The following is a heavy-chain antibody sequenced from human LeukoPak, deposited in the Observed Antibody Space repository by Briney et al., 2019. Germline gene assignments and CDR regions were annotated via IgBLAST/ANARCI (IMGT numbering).Heavy chain of an antibody. CDR1: RGTLNNFA. V-gene: IGHV1-69*13. CDR3: ARQYCSRTSCSPMGGSDLDY. CDR2: LIPIFVTV. J-gene: IGHJ4*02. D-gene: IGHD2-2*01. Sequence: ASMKGSWKASRGTLNNFAFSWARQAPGQGLELNGGLIPIFVTVNYAQKFQGRVTITADDSTSTVYMELSSLRSEDTAIYYCARQYCSRTSCSPMGGSDLDYWGQGTLVTVSS.